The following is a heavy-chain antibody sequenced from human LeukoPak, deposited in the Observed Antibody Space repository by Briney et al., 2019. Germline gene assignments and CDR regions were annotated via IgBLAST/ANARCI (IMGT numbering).Heavy chain of an antibody. CDR1: GFTFNSYR. D-gene: IGHD6-6*01. CDR2: IDGTSTNI. Sequence: GESLRLSCAASGFTFNSYRMNWARQAPGKGLEWVSSIDGTSTNIYYADSVKGRFTISRDNAKNSVYLQMNSLRAEDTAVYYCARDDPSMIAALHYWGQGTLVTVSS. V-gene: IGHV3-21*01. J-gene: IGHJ4*02. CDR3: ARDDPSMIAALHY.